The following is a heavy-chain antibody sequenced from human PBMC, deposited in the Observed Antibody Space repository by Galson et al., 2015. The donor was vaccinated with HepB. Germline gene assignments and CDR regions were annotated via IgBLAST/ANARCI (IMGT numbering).Heavy chain of an antibody. V-gene: IGHV3-74*01. CDR2: ISPDGSTT. J-gene: IGHJ4*02. CDR1: GFTFSAHG. D-gene: IGHD3-10*01. Sequence: SLRLSCAASGFTFSAHGMHWVRQAPGKGLVWVSYISPDGSTTNYADSVKGRFTISRDNAKNILYLQMNSLRAEDTAVYFCARILAAPSSVWGQGTLVTVSS. CDR3: ARILAAPSSV.